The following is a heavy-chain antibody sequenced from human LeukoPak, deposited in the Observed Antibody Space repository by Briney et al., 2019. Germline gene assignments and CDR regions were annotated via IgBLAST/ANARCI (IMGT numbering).Heavy chain of an antibody. CDR3: ARRYYYDSSGYPYYYYYGMDV. CDR2: INTNTGNA. V-gene: IGHV7-4-1*02. D-gene: IGHD3-22*01. J-gene: IGHJ6*02. Sequence: GASVKVSCKASGYTFTSYAMNWVRQAPGQGLEWMGWINTNTGNATYAQGFTGRFVFSLDTSVSTAYLQISSLKAEDTAVYYCARRYYYDSSGYPYYYYYGMDVWGQGTTVTVSS. CDR1: GYTFTSYA.